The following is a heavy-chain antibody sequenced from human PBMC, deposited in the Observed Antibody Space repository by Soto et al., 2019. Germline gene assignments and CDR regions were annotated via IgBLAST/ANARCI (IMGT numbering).Heavy chain of an antibody. CDR3: ARDRGYGSGSYSNYYYYYYMEV. CDR1: GYTFTGYY. V-gene: IGHV1-2*04. CDR2: INPNSGGT. Sequence: ASVKVSCKASGYTFTGYYMHWVRQAPGQGLEWMGWINPNSGGTNYAQKFQGWVTMTRDTSISTAYMELSRLRSDDTAVYYCARDRGYGSGSYSNYYYYYYMEVWGKGTTVTVSS. D-gene: IGHD3-10*01. J-gene: IGHJ6*03.